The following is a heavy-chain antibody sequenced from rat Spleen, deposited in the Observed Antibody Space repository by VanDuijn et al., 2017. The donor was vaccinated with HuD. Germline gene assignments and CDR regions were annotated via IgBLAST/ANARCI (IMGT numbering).Heavy chain of an antibody. CDR3: AGHWGY. D-gene: IGHD4-6*01. CDR1: GFTFSDYN. CDR2: ISYDGSST. J-gene: IGHJ2*01. V-gene: IGHV5-7*01. Sequence: EVQLVESGGGLVQPGRSLKLSCAASGFTFSDYNMAWVRQAPKKGLEWVATISYDGSSTYYRDSVKGRFTISRDNAKSTLYLQMDSLRSEDTATYYCAGHWGYWGQGVMVTVSS.